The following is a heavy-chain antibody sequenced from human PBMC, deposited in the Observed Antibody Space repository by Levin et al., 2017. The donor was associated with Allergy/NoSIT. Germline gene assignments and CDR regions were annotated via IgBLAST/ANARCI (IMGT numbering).Heavy chain of an antibody. V-gene: IGHV3-66*01. CDR2: IYSGGTT. Sequence: GGSLRLSCAASGFTVSSNYMSWVRQAPGKGLEWVSVIYSGGTTYYADSVKGRFTISRDNSKNTLYLQMNSLRAEDTAVYYCASRVLGSISDSQFDYWGQGSLVTVSS. D-gene: IGHD2/OR15-2a*01. J-gene: IGHJ4*02. CDR3: ASRVLGSISDSQFDY. CDR1: GFTVSSNY.